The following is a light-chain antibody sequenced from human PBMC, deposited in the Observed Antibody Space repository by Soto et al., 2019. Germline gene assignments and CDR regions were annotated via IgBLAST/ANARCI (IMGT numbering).Light chain of an antibody. J-gene: IGLJ1*01. CDR1: SSDVGGYNF. Sequence: SVLTQPRSVSGSPGQSVTISCTGTSSDVGGYNFVSWYQHHPGKAPKLIIFDVSERPAGVPHRFSGSKSANTASLTISGLEAEDEADYYCCSYAGNYGYVFGTGTKVTVL. V-gene: IGLV2-11*01. CDR2: DVS. CDR3: CSYAGNYGYV.